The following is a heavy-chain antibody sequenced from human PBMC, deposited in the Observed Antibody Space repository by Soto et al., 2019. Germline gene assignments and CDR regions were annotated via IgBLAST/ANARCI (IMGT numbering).Heavy chain of an antibody. V-gene: IGHV3-74*01. J-gene: IGHJ4*02. CDR1: GFTLSSYW. D-gene: IGHD3-10*01. Sequence: EVQLVESGGGIVQPGGSVRLSCAASGFTLSSYWIHWVRQAPGKGLVWVSRINGDGSTTNYADSLRGRFTISRDNAKNTVILQMNSLRAEDTAVYYCARGRSGSYSFDYWGQETMVTVSS. CDR3: ARGRSGSYSFDY. CDR2: INGDGSTT.